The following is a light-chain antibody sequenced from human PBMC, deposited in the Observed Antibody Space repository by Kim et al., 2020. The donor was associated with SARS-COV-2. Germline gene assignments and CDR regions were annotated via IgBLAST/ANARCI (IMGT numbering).Light chain of an antibody. CDR1: QSVSRW. V-gene: IGKV1-5*01. CDR3: QQYNSYLHS. J-gene: IGKJ2*03. Sequence: SASVGDSVTFSCRASQSVSRWLALYQQKPGKAPKLLIYDVSSLGSGVPSRFSASGSGTEFTLTISSLQPDDFATYYCQQYNSYLHSFGQGTKLDI. CDR2: DVS.